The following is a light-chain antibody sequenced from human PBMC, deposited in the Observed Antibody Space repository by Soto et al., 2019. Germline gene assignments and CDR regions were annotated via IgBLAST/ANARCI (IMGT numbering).Light chain of an antibody. J-gene: IGKJ5*01. Sequence: DIVVTQSPATLSLSPGERVTLSCRASQSVSNYLAWYQQKPGQAPRLLIYDASKRATGIPARFSGSGSGTDFTLTISSLESEDFAIYYCQQRSNWPTFGQGTRLEIK. CDR1: QSVSNY. CDR3: QQRSNWPT. CDR2: DAS. V-gene: IGKV3-11*01.